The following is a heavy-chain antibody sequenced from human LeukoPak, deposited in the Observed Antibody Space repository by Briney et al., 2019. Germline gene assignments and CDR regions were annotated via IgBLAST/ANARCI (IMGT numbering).Heavy chain of an antibody. D-gene: IGHD3-22*01. Sequence: SETLSLTCSVSGGSITAYYWSWIRQSAAKGLEWIGRIHMSGSTNYKSSLKSRVAMSMDRSKNLLTLELRSATAADTAVYYCARDESSRDDKNGHQYWGQGIMVTVSS. CDR1: GGSITAYY. CDR3: ARDESSRDDKNGHQY. V-gene: IGHV4-4*07. J-gene: IGHJ4*02. CDR2: IHMSGST.